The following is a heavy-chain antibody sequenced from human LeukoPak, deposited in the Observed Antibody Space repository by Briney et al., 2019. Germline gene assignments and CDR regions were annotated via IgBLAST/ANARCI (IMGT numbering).Heavy chain of an antibody. CDR2: IYHSGST. J-gene: IGHJ4*02. CDR3: AREMYSSSLGPYYFDY. D-gene: IGHD6-6*01. V-gene: IGHV4-30-2*01. CDR1: GGSISSGGYY. Sequence: PSQTLSLTCTVSGGSISSGGYYWSWIRQPPGKGLEWIGYIYHSGSTYYNPSLKSRVTISVDRSKNQFSLKLSSVTAADTAVYYCAREMYSSSLGPYYFDYWGQGTLVTVSS.